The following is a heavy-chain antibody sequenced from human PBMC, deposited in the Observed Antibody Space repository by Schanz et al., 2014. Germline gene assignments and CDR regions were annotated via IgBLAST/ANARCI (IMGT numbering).Heavy chain of an antibody. CDR2: INTGSNYI. Sequence: PGGSLRLSCAASGFSFSDYYMSWIRQAPGKGLEWISFINTGSNYINYADSVKGRFTISRDNSKSTLYLQMSSLRAEDTAVYYCARDGYSVVVISPTESFDIWGQGTMVTVSS. V-gene: IGHV3-11*06. J-gene: IGHJ3*02. D-gene: IGHD2-21*01. CDR3: ARDGYSVVVISPTESFDI. CDR1: GFSFSDYY.